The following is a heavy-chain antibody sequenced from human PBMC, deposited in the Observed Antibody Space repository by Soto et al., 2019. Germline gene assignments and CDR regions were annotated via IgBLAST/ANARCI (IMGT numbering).Heavy chain of an antibody. V-gene: IGHV1-3*01. CDR3: ARESGSRGPSGDRDY. Sequence: QVQLVQSGAEVKEPGASVKVSCRASGYSFMSHVMHWVRQAPGQRLEWMGWVTGGNGDTKYSQNFQGRVTITKDTPPTTAYLELKRLTSGDSAVDYCARESGSRGPSGDRDYWGQGTLVSVSS. D-gene: IGHD2-21*02. CDR2: VTGGNGDT. J-gene: IGHJ4*02. CDR1: GYSFMSHV.